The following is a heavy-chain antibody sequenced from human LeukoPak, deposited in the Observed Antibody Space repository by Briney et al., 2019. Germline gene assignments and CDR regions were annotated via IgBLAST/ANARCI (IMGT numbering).Heavy chain of an antibody. D-gene: IGHD2-2*01. Sequence: GGSLRLSCAASGFTFSKYWMLWVRQAPGKGLESVSRINTDGTVTTYADSVKGRFTVSRDNADNTMFLQMNSVRAEDTAVYYCARDGNYCSSTSCYAVDYWGQGTLVTVSS. J-gene: IGHJ4*02. V-gene: IGHV3-74*01. CDR1: GFTFSKYW. CDR3: ARDGNYCSSTSCYAVDY. CDR2: INTDGTVT.